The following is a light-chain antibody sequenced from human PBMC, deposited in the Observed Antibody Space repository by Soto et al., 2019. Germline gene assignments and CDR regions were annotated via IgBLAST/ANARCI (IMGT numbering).Light chain of an antibody. Sequence: QSALTQPPSASGTPGQRVTISCSGSRSNIGSNPVNWYQQLPGTAPKLLIDSNNQRPSGVPDRFSGSRSGTSASLAISGLQSEDKADYYCAAWDDSLYGRVFGTGTKLTVL. CDR1: RSNIGSNP. V-gene: IGLV1-44*01. CDR2: SNN. CDR3: AAWDDSLYGRV. J-gene: IGLJ1*01.